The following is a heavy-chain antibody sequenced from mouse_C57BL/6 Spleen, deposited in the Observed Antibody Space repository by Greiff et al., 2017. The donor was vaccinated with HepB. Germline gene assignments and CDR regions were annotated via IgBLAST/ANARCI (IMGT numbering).Heavy chain of an antibody. D-gene: IGHD1-1*01. CDR3: TRGATVVPFDY. J-gene: IGHJ2*01. V-gene: IGHV1-15*01. CDR1: GYTFTDYE. Sequence: QVQLQQSGAELVRPGASVTLSCKASGYTFTDYEMHWVKQTPVHGLEWIGAIDPETGGTAYNQKFKGKAILTADKSSSTAYMELRSLTSEDSAVYDCTRGATVVPFDYWGQGTTLTVSS. CDR2: IDPETGGT.